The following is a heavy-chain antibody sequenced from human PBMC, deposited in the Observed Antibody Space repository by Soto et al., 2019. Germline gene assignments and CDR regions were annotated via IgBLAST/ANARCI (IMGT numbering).Heavy chain of an antibody. CDR3: ARVGGTGGYTYGLDY. CDR2: IIPVFGTG. V-gene: IGHV1-69*06. Sequence: SVKVSCKASGGTFSSYAISWVRQAPGQGLEWMGGIIPVFGTGTYAQKFQGRVTITADKSTNTAYMELSSLRSEDTAVYFCARVGGTGGYTYGLDYWGQGTLVTVSS. J-gene: IGHJ4*02. CDR1: GGTFSSYA. D-gene: IGHD5-18*01.